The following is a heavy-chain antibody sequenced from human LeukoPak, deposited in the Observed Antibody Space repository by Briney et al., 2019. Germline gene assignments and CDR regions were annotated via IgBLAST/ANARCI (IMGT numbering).Heavy chain of an antibody. Sequence: ASVKVSCKASGGTFSSYAISWVRQAPGQGLEWMGRIIPILGIANYAQKFQGRVTITADKSTSTAYMELSSLKSEDTAVYYCARDLYYYDSSGYYYPFDYWGQGTLVTVSS. CDR3: ARDLYYYDSSGYYYPFDY. CDR1: GGTFSSYA. CDR2: IIPILGIA. V-gene: IGHV1-69*04. D-gene: IGHD3-22*01. J-gene: IGHJ4*02.